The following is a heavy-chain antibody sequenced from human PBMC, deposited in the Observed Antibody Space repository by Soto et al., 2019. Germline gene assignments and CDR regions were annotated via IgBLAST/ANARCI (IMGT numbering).Heavy chain of an antibody. CDR2: ISYDGSNK. V-gene: IGHV3-30*03. CDR1: GFTFSSYG. CDR3: ATHGETSRSIYFDY. D-gene: IGHD4-17*01. Sequence: QVQLVESGGGVVQPGRSLRLSCAASGFTFSSYGMHWVRQAPGKGLEWVAVISYDGSNKYYADSVKGRFTISRDNSKNTLYLQMNSLRAEDTAVYYCATHGETSRSIYFDYWGQGTLVTVSS. J-gene: IGHJ4*02.